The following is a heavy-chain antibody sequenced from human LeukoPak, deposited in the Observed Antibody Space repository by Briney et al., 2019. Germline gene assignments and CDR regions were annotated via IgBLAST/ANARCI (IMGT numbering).Heavy chain of an antibody. Sequence: GGSLRLSCAASKFTFSHYGMHWVRQAPGKGLQWVAVIGSDGSNQYYADSVKGRFTISRDNSNNMVYLQMNSLRADDTGVYYCAEDAQGGFDYSNSLEYWGQGALVTVSS. CDR1: KFTFSHYG. J-gene: IGHJ4*02. D-gene: IGHD4-11*01. CDR3: AEDAQGGFDYSNSLEY. CDR2: IGSDGSNQ. V-gene: IGHV3-33*06.